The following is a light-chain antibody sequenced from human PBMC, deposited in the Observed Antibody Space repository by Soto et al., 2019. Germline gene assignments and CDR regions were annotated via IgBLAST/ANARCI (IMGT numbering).Light chain of an antibody. Sequence: DIQMTQSPSTLSGSVGDRVTITCRASQTISSWLAWYQQKPGKAPKLLIYKASTLKSRVPSRFSGGGSGTHFTLTISRLQPDDFASYFCLQYYNFSWTFGQGTKVDIK. CDR2: KAS. CDR3: LQYYNFSWT. V-gene: IGKV1-5*03. CDR1: QTISSW. J-gene: IGKJ1*01.